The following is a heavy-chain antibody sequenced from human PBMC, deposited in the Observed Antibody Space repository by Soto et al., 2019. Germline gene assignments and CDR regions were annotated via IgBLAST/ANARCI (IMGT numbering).Heavy chain of an antibody. CDR1: GFTFSTAW. CDR3: TTARPLYYDILTGPDPVGGDY. J-gene: IGHJ4*02. V-gene: IGHV3-15*01. D-gene: IGHD3-9*01. Sequence: GSLRLSCAASGFTFSTAWMSWVRQAPGKGLEWVGRIKSKTDGGTTDYAAPVKGRFTISRDDSKNTLYLQMNSLKTEDTAVYYCTTARPLYYDILTGPDPVGGDYWGQGTLVTVSS. CDR2: IKSKTDGGTT.